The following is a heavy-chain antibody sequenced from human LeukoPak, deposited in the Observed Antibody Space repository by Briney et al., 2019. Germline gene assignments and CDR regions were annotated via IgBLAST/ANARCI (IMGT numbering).Heavy chain of an antibody. CDR2: IYYSGST. V-gene: IGHV4-31*03. CDR1: GGSISSGGFH. CDR3: ARDSPPDF. J-gene: IGHJ4*02. Sequence: SETLSLTCTVSGGSISSGGFHWSWIRQHPGKGLEWIGYIYYSGSTYYNPSLKSRVTISVDTSKIQFSLKLSSVTAADTAVYYCARDSPPDFGGQGTLVTVSS.